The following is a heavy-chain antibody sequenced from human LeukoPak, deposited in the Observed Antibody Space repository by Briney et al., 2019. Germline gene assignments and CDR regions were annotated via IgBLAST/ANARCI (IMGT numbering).Heavy chain of an antibody. J-gene: IGHJ6*02. CDR2: ISAYNGNT. Sequence: ASVKVSCKASGYTFTSYGISWVRQAPGQGLEWMGWISAYNGNTNYAQKLQGRVTMTTDTSTSTAYMELRSLRSDDTAVYYCARDGVDSSSSTKKVKGSYYGMDVWGQGTTVTVPS. CDR1: GYTFTSYG. D-gene: IGHD6-13*01. CDR3: ARDGVDSSSSTKKVKGSYYGMDV. V-gene: IGHV1-18*01.